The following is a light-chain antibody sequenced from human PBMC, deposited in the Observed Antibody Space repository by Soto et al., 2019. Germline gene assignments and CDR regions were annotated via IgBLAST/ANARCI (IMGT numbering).Light chain of an antibody. CDR1: QSVSSN. J-gene: IGKJ1*01. CDR2: GAS. Sequence: EIVMTQSPATFSVSPGERATLSCRASQSVSSNLAWYRQKPGQAPRLLIYGASTRATGIPARFSGSGSGTEFTLTISSLQSEDFAVYYCQQYNDWPRTFGQGTKVDIK. V-gene: IGKV3-15*01. CDR3: QQYNDWPRT.